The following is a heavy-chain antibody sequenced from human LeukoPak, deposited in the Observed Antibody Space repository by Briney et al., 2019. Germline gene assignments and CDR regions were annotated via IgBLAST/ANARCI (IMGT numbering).Heavy chain of an antibody. J-gene: IGHJ3*02. Sequence: GGSLRLSCAASGFTFSSYGMHWVRQAPGKGLEWVSAISGSGGSTYYADSVKGRFTISRDNSKNTLYLQMNSLRAEDTAVYYCAKDPAGGSGWYGAFDIWGQGTMVTVSS. V-gene: IGHV3-23*01. CDR2: ISGSGGST. CDR3: AKDPAGGSGWYGAFDI. D-gene: IGHD6-19*01. CDR1: GFTFSSYG.